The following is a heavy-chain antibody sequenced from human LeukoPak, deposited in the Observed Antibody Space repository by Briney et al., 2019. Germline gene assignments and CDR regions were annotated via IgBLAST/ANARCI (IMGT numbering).Heavy chain of an antibody. V-gene: IGHV1-3*03. D-gene: IGHD6-13*01. CDR2: INAGNGNT. CDR1: GYTFTDYD. J-gene: IGHJ6*03. Sequence: ASVKVSCKTSGYTFTDYDITWVRQAPGQRLEWMGWINAGNGNTKYSQEFQGRVTITRDTSASTAYMELSSLRSEDMAVYYCARAAYSSSWGYYYYYMDVWGKGTTVTVSS. CDR3: ARAAYSSSWGYYYYYMDV.